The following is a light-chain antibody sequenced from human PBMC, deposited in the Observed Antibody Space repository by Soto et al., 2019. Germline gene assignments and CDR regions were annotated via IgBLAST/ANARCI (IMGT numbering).Light chain of an antibody. J-gene: IGLJ1*01. CDR1: SSDIGGYNS. CDR2: DVN. Sequence: QSLLAQPASVSGSPGQSITISCTGTSSDIGGYNSVSWYQQHPGKAPKLMIYDVNYRPSGVSNRFSGSKSANTASLAISGLQAEDEADYYCSSYTSSSTPYVFGTGTKVTVL. CDR3: SSYTSSSTPYV. V-gene: IGLV2-14*01.